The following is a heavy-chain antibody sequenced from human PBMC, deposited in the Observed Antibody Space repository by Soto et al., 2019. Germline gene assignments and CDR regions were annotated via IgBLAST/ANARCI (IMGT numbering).Heavy chain of an antibody. D-gene: IGHD5-18*01. V-gene: IGHV3-23*01. CDR3: AKVSWIQLWFFDY. CDR2: ISGSGGST. J-gene: IGHJ4*02. CDR1: GFTFGSYA. Sequence: GGSLRLSCAASGFTFGSYAMSWVRQAPGKGLEWVSAISGSGGSTYYADSVKGRFTISRDNSKNTLYLQMNSLRAEDTAVYYCAKVSWIQLWFFDYWGQGTLVTVSS.